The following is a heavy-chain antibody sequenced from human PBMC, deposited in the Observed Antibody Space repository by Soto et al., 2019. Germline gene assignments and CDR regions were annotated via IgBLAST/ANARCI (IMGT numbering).Heavy chain of an antibody. CDR2: ISSSSSTI. CDR3: ARGHVPYGAHDAFDS. D-gene: IGHD4-17*01. CDR1: GFTFSSYS. V-gene: IGHV3-48*02. Sequence: EVQLVESGGGLVQPGGSLRLSCAASGFTFSSYSMNWVRQAPGKGLEWVSYISSSSSTIYYADSVKGRFTIARDNAKNSLYLQMNSLRDEDTAVYYCARGHVPYGAHDAFDSWGQVTIVTVSS. J-gene: IGHJ3*02.